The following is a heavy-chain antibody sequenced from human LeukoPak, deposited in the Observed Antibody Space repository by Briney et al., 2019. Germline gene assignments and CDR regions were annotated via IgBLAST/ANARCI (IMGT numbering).Heavy chain of an antibody. J-gene: IGHJ6*03. D-gene: IGHD2-8*01. Sequence: ASVKVSCKASGYTFTGYYMHWVRQAPGQGLEWMGWINPDTGATHYSQKFQGRVTMTRDTSISTAYMELTSLRSDDTAVYYCARGAGIHLLIYFYFYMDVWGKGSTVTVSS. CDR3: ARGAGIHLLIYFYFYMDV. CDR2: INPDTGAT. CDR1: GYTFTGYY. V-gene: IGHV1-2*02.